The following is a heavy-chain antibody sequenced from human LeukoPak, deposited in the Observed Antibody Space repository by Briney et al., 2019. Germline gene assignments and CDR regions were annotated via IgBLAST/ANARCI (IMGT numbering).Heavy chain of an antibody. V-gene: IGHV3-48*03. Sequence: GGSLRLSCAASGFTLSSYEVNWVRQAPGKGLEWISYISGSGGTIYYADSVKGRFTISRDNAQSSVFLQMNSLRAEDTAVYYCTRDTLRGYFNLWGRGTLVTVSS. CDR3: TRDTLRGYFNL. CDR1: GFTLSSYE. CDR2: ISGSGGTI. J-gene: IGHJ2*01.